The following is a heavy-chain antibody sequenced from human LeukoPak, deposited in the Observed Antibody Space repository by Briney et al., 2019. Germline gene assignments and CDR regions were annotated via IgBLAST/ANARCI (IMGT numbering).Heavy chain of an antibody. CDR2: INWSGDST. D-gene: IGHD6-13*01. V-gene: IGHV3-20*04. CDR3: TRRTYGATAGRGDPYYFNN. Sequence: GGTLRLSCAASGFTFDDYGMTWVRQGPGKGLEWVFGINWSGDSTEYSDSVNGRFTISRDKAKNSLYLQMNSLRAEDTSLYYCTRRTYGATAGRGDPYYFNNWGQGILVTVSS. J-gene: IGHJ4*02. CDR1: GFTFDDYG.